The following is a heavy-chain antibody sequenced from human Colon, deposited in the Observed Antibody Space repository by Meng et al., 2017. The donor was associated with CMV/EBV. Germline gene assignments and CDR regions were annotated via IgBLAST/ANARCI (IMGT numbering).Heavy chain of an antibody. V-gene: IGHV4-34*01. Sequence: VQRRQWGAVLLKPSETLSLTCAVDGESFSGYYWTWIRQPPGRGLEWIGESYYTGSNYYSPSIKSRVTISLDTSKNQFSLTLNSVTAADTAVYYCARATKSSCWEVLDYWGHGTLVTVSS. CDR2: SYYTGSN. D-gene: IGHD2-2*01. J-gene: IGHJ4*01. CDR1: GESFSGYY. CDR3: ARATKSSCWEVLDY.